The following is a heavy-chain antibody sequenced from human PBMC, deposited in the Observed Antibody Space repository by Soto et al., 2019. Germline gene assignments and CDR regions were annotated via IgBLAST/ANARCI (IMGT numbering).Heavy chain of an antibody. Sequence: GGSLRLSCAASGFSFSSHNMNWFRQAPGKGLEWISYISSGGGSIYYADSVKGRFTISRDNAKNSLYLQMNSLRAEDTALYYCARSGNYRLDCWGQGTLVTVSS. CDR2: ISSGGGSI. V-gene: IGHV3-48*01. J-gene: IGHJ4*02. D-gene: IGHD1-26*01. CDR1: GFSFSSHN. CDR3: ARSGNYRLDC.